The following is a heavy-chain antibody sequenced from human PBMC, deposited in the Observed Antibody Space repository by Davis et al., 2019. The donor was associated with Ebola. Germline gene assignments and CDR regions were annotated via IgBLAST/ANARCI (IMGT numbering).Heavy chain of an antibody. CDR1: GYSFTTHW. Sequence: PGGSLRLSCKGSGYSFTTHWIGWVRQMPGKGLEWMGIIYPADSDTRYSRSFKGQVTISADTSTSTAYLQWSSLKASDTAMYYCASVIIGVDGGFDYWGLGTLVTVSS. CDR3: ASVIIGVDGGFDY. CDR2: IYPADSDT. D-gene: IGHD1-20*01. V-gene: IGHV5-51*01. J-gene: IGHJ4*02.